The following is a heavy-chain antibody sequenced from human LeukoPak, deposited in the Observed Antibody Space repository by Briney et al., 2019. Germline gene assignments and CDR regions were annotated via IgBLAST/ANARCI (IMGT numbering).Heavy chain of an antibody. V-gene: IGHV3-30-3*01. Sequence: PGGSLRLSCAASGFTFSSYAMHWVRQAPGKGLEWVAVISYDGSNKYYADSVKGRFTISRDNSKNTLYLQMNSLRAEDTAVYYCARDHRSRPAYFQHWGQGTLVTVSS. D-gene: IGHD6-6*01. CDR3: ARDHRSRPAYFQH. J-gene: IGHJ1*01. CDR2: ISYDGSNK. CDR1: GFTFSSYA.